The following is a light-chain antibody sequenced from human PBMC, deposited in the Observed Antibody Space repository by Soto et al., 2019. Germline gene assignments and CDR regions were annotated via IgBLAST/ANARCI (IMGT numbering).Light chain of an antibody. CDR3: AAWDDSLNGGV. CDR1: SSNIGTNT. J-gene: IGLJ3*02. V-gene: IGLV1-44*01. CDR2: SNN. Sequence: QPVLTQPPSASGTPGQRVTISCSGSSSNIGTNTVNWYQQLPGTAPKLLIYSNNQRPSGVPDRFSGSKSGTSASLAISGLPSDDEADYYCAAWDDSLNGGVFGGGTKLTVL.